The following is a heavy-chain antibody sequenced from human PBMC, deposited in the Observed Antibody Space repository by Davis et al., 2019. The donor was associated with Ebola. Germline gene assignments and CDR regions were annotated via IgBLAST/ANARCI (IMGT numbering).Heavy chain of an antibody. D-gene: IGHD3-9*01. CDR3: AGATGYYRHDMDV. V-gene: IGHV4-34*01. J-gene: IGHJ6*02. CDR1: GGSFSGYY. Sequence: SQTLSLTCAVYGGSFSGYYWSWIRQPPGKGLEWIGEINHSGSTNYNPSLKSRVTISVDTSKNQFSLKLSSVTAADTAVYYCAGATGYYRHDMDVWGQGTTVTVSS. CDR2: INHSGST.